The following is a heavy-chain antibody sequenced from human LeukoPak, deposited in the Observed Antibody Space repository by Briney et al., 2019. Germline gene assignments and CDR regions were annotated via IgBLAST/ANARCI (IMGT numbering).Heavy chain of an antibody. CDR1: GYSFTSYW. V-gene: IGHV5-51*03. CDR2: IYPGDSDT. Sequence: KPGESLKISCKGSGYSFTSYWIGWVRQMPGKGLEWMGIIYPGDSDTRYSPSFQGQVTISADKSISTAYLQWSSLKASDTAMYYCARRLVPAAMFWAFDIWGQGTMVTVSS. J-gene: IGHJ3*02. D-gene: IGHD2-2*01. CDR3: ARRLVPAAMFWAFDI.